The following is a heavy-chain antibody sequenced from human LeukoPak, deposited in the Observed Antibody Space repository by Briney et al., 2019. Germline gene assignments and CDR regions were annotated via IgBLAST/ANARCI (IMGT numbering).Heavy chain of an antibody. J-gene: IGHJ4*02. Sequence: GGSLRLSCAASGFTFSNCWMSWVRQAPGEGLEWVANINLDGSDKRYVDSVRGRFTISRDNAKNSLYLQLKNLRAEDTAVYFCARETTRDFDWIDYWGLGTLVTVSS. V-gene: IGHV3-7*01. CDR2: INLDGSDK. CDR3: ARETTRDFDWIDY. D-gene: IGHD3-9*01. CDR1: GFTFSNCW.